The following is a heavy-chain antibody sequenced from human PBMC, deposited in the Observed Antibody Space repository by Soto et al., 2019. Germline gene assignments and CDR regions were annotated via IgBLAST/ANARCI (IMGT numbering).Heavy chain of an antibody. J-gene: IGHJ6*02. CDR1: GGTFSSYA. V-gene: IGHV1-69*13. CDR3: ASRAHDAAPRHYYYGLDV. CDR2: IIPIFGTA. D-gene: IGHD6-25*01. Sequence: SVKVSCKASGGTFSSYAISWVRQAPGQGLEWMGGIIPIFGTANYAQKFQGRVTITADESTSTAYMELSSLRSEDTAVYYCASRAHDAAPRHYYYGLDVWGQGTTVTVSS.